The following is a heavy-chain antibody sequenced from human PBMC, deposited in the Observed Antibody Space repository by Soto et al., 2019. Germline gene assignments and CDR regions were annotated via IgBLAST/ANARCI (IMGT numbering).Heavy chain of an antibody. CDR2: IIPILGIA. D-gene: IGHD4-17*01. CDR3: ARDILLDYGDSRDDY. Sequence: QVQLVQSGAEVKKPGSSVKVSCKASGGTFSSYTISWVRQAPGQGLEWMGRIIPILGIANYAQKFQGRVTITADKSTSTAYMELSSLRSEDTAVYYCARDILLDYGDSRDDYWGQGTLVTVSS. J-gene: IGHJ4*02. V-gene: IGHV1-69*08. CDR1: GGTFSSYT.